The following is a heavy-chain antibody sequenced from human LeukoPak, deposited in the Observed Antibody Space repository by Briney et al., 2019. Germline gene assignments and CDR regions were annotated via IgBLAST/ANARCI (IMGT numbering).Heavy chain of an antibody. V-gene: IGHV1-8*01. Sequence: GASVTVSRMASVYTFTIYDINWVRQAAGQGGAWMGWMNLKSGNTDYAQKFQGRGTINRNSSISTAYMELSRLRCGGTAGYYLGRGFYGSGPLSSCYFDYWGQGTLVTVSS. J-gene: IGHJ4*02. CDR1: VYTFTIYD. D-gene: IGHD3-10*01. CDR2: MNLKSGNT. CDR3: GRGFYGSGPLSSCYFDY.